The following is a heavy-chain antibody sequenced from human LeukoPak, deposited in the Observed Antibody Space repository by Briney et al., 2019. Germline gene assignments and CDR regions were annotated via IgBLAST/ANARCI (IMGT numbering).Heavy chain of an antibody. CDR2: IYSSGST. CDR1: GGSISRHY. Sequence: SETLSLTCIVSGGSISRHYWSWIRQPPGKGLEWIGFIYSSGSTSYNPSLKSRVTISVDTFNDQVSVRLSSVTAADTAVYYCARLSDSAGYYRPFFDYWGQGTLVTVSS. V-gene: IGHV4-4*09. CDR3: ARLSDSAGYYRPFFDY. D-gene: IGHD3-22*01. J-gene: IGHJ4*02.